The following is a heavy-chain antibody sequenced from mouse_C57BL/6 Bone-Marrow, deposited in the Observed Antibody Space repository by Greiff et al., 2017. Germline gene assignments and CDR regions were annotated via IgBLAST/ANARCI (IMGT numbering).Heavy chain of an antibody. CDR3: TTGGYWYFDV. Sequence: EVQLQQSGAELVSPGASVKLSCTASGFNIKDDYMHWVKQRPEQGLEWIGWIDPENGDTEYASKFQGKATITADTSSNTAYLQLSSLTSEDTAVYYCTTGGYWYFDVWGTGTTVTVSS. V-gene: IGHV14-4*01. CDR1: GFNIKDDY. J-gene: IGHJ1*03. CDR2: IDPENGDT. D-gene: IGHD1-1*02.